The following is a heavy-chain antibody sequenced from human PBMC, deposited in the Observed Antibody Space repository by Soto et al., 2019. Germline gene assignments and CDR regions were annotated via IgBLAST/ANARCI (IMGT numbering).Heavy chain of an antibody. D-gene: IGHD3-22*01. V-gene: IGHV1-18*01. CDR2: VSAYNGNT. CDR1: GYTFTNFG. CDR3: ARSAGDSSGYYTLDY. Sequence: ASVKVSCKTSGYTFTNFGLSWVRQAPGQGLEWMGWVSAYNGNTNYAQNFQGRVTMTTDTSTSTAYMELRSLRSDDTAVYYCARSAGDSSGYYTLDYWGQGTLVTVSS. J-gene: IGHJ4*02.